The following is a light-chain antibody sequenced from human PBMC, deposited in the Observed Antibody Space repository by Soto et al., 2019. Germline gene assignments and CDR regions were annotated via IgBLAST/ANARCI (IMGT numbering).Light chain of an antibody. CDR3: QQYNSYWT. Sequence: IQMTQSPSTLSGSVGDRVTITCRASQTISSWLAWYQQKPGKAPKLLIYKASTLKSGVPSRFSGRGSGTEFTLTISSLQPDDFATYYCQQYNSYWTFGQGTKVDIK. J-gene: IGKJ1*01. CDR1: QTISSW. CDR2: KAS. V-gene: IGKV1-5*03.